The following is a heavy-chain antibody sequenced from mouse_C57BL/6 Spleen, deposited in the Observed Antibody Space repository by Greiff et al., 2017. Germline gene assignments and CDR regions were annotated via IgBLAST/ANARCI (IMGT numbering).Heavy chain of an antibody. CDR2: ISDGGSYT. J-gene: IGHJ1*03. CDR3: ARYYGNTGYFDV. V-gene: IGHV5-4*03. D-gene: IGHD2-1*01. Sequence: DVMLVESGGGLVKPGGSLKLSCAASGFTFSSYAMSWVRQTPEKRLEWVATISDGGSYTYYPDNVKGRFTISRDNAKNNLYLQMSHLKSEDTAMYYCARYYGNTGYFDVWGTGTTVTVSS. CDR1: GFTFSSYA.